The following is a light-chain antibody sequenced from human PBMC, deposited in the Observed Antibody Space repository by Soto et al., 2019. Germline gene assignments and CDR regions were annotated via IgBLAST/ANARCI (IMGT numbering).Light chain of an antibody. CDR3: LESSSALT. J-gene: IGKJ5*01. CDR1: QSISRY. V-gene: IGKV1-39*01. CDR2: LAS. Sequence: DIQMTQSPSSLPASLGDRVSRTFRASQSISRYLSWYQQKPGKAPKLLIYLASSLQSGVPSRFSGSGSGTDFTLTISSLQPEDLATYYCLESSSALTFGQGTRLEIK.